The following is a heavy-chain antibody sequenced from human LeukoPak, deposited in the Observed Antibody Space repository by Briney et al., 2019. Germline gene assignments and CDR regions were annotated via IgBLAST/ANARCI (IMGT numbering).Heavy chain of an antibody. CDR1: GFTFSSYT. J-gene: IGHJ4*02. V-gene: IGHV3-30*04. Sequence: GTSLRLSCAASGFTFSSYTMHWVRQAPGKGLEWVAVISYDGNKKYYADSVKGRFTISRDNSKSTMYLQMNSLRAEDTAVYYCARKGGTMVNYRPFDYWGQGTLVTVSS. D-gene: IGHD3-10*01. CDR2: ISYDGNKK. CDR3: ARKGGTMVNYRPFDY.